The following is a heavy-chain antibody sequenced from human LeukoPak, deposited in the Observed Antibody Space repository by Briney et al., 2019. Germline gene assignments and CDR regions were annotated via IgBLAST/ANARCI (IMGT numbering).Heavy chain of an antibody. CDR2: IHYSGSA. CDR1: GGSLGSYY. Sequence: SETLSLTCTVSGGSLGSYYWSWIRQPPGTGLEWIGHIHYSGSAKYSPSLESRVTMSVDTSKDQFSLKLAPVTAADTAVYYCARVEYDSSGSRLDYWGQGTLVVVSS. D-gene: IGHD3-22*01. J-gene: IGHJ4*02. V-gene: IGHV4-59*01. CDR3: ARVEYDSSGSRLDY.